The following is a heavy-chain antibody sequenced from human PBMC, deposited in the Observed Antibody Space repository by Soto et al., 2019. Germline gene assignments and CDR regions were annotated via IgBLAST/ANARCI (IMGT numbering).Heavy chain of an antibody. V-gene: IGHV3-66*01. D-gene: IGHD2-15*01. CDR3: ATAKLLLPWLFDY. J-gene: IGHJ4*02. CDR1: GFTVSSNY. Sequence: GGSLRLSCAASGFTVSSNYMSWVRQAPGKGLEWVSVIYSGGSTYYADSVKGRFTTSRDDSKNTLFLQMNSLRAEDTAVYYCATAKLLLPWLFDYWGQGTLVTVSS. CDR2: IYSGGST.